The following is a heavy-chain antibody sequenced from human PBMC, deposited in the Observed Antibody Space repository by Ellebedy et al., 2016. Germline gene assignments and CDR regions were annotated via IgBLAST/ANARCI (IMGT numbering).Heavy chain of an antibody. Sequence: ASVKVSXKASRYTFTSYAMHWVRQAPGQRLEWMGWINAGNGNTKYSQKFQGRVTITRDTSASTAYMELSSLRSEDTAVYYCARPITMVRGDFDYWGQGTLVTVSS. D-gene: IGHD3-10*01. V-gene: IGHV1-3*01. CDR1: RYTFTSYA. CDR2: INAGNGNT. J-gene: IGHJ4*02. CDR3: ARPITMVRGDFDY.